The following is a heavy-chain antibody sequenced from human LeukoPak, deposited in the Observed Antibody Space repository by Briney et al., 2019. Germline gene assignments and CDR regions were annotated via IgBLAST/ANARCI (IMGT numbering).Heavy chain of an antibody. CDR2: IRSKEYSYAA. CDR3: ARRIGDSYFYGMDL. CDR1: GFIFSASP. D-gene: IGHD3-16*02. Sequence: TGGSLRLSCAASGFIFSASPIHWVRRAPGKGLEWVGRIRSKEYSYAAACAESLRGRCTVSRDDSENTAYLQMSSLKTEDTAVYYCARRIGDSYFYGMDLWGQGTPVTVSS. V-gene: IGHV3-73*01. J-gene: IGHJ6*02.